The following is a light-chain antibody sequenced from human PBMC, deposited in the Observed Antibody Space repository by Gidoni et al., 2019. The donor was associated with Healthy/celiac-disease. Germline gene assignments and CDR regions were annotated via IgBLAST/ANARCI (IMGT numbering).Light chain of an antibody. CDR3: QQYGSSPQT. Sequence: EIVLTQSPGTLSLSPGERATLSCRASQSVSSSYLAWYQQKPGQAPRLLIYGASSRATGIPDRVSGSGSGTDFTLTISRLEPEDFAVYYCQQYGSSPQTFAQGTKVEIK. J-gene: IGKJ1*01. CDR2: GAS. V-gene: IGKV3-20*01. CDR1: QSVSSSY.